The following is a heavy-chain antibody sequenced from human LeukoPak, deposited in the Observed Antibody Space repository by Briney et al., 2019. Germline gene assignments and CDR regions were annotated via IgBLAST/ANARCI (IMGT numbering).Heavy chain of an antibody. J-gene: IGHJ4*02. CDR3: AKYPVARAARAPFDY. Sequence: GGSLRLSCAASGFTFSSYAMSWVRQAPGKGLEWVSAISGSGGSTYYADSVKGRFTISRDNSKNTLCLQMNSLRAEDTAVYYCAKYPVARAARAPFDYWGQGTLVTVSS. CDR2: ISGSGGST. D-gene: IGHD6-6*01. V-gene: IGHV3-23*01. CDR1: GFTFSSYA.